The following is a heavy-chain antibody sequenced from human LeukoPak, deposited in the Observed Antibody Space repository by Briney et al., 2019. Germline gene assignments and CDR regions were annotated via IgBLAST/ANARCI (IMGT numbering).Heavy chain of an antibody. CDR3: ARGLVSGGILEWLLG. J-gene: IGHJ4*02. CDR2: IKHSGII. CDR1: GVSFSGYY. V-gene: IGHV4-34*01. Sequence: PSETLSLTCAVSGVSFSGYYWSWIRQPPGKGLEWIGEIKHSGIIHYNPSLKSRVSISVDTSNNQFSLKLSSVTAADTAVYYCARGLVSGGILEWLLGWGQGTLVTVSS. D-gene: IGHD3-3*01.